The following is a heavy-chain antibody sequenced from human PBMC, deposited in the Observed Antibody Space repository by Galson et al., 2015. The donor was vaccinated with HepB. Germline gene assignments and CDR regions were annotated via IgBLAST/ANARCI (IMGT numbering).Heavy chain of an antibody. J-gene: IGHJ4*02. V-gene: IGHV3-48*02. CDR2: ISSSSSTI. CDR1: GFTFSSYS. CDR3: AKGEYSTSDPLDC. D-gene: IGHD5-18*01. Sequence: SLRLSCAASGFTFSSYSMNWVRQAPGKGLEWVSYISSSSSTIYYADSVKGRFTISRDNAKNSLYLQMNSLRDEDTAVYYCAKGEYSTSDPLDCWGQGTLVTVSS.